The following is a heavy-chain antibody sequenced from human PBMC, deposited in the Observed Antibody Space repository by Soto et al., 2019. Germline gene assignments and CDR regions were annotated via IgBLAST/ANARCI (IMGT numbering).Heavy chain of an antibody. D-gene: IGHD3-3*01. Sequence: PGGSLRLSCAASGFTFSRYWMSWVRQAPGRGLEWLANINEDGGGKYYADSVAGRFTISRDNAKNSLYLHMNSLIGEDTAVYYCARDKRFFPWGQGTQVTVSS. V-gene: IGHV3-7*01. CDR1: GFTFSRYW. J-gene: IGHJ4*02. CDR2: INEDGGGK. CDR3: ARDKRFFP.